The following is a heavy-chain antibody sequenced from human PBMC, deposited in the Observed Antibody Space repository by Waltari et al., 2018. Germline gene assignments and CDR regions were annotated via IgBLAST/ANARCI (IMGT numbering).Heavy chain of an antibody. CDR3: AKDAEEYYDSLWPDH. V-gene: IGHV3-7*01. CDR2: IKGDGTET. Sequence: EVQMVESGGGLVQPGGSLRLSCVGSGFSLGDYWMSWVRQAPGRGLEWLGNIKGDGTETSYVDSVKGRFIISRDDSSNTVYMQLNSLRPEDTAVYYCAKDAEEYYDSLWPDHWGRGIAVTVFS. D-gene: IGHD3-9*01. CDR1: GFSLGDYW. J-gene: IGHJ4*02.